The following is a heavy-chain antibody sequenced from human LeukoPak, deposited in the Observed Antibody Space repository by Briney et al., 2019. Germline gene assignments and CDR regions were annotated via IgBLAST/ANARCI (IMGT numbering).Heavy chain of an antibody. CDR1: GYTFSIYS. V-gene: IGHV1-18*01. J-gene: IGHJ4*02. CDR3: ARAGYSYGYLGYFDY. Sequence: GASVKVSCKASGYTFSIYSIAWVRQAPGQGLEWMGWISAYNGNTNYAQKFEGRVTMTTDTSTSTANMELRSLRSDDTAVYYCARAGYSYGYLGYFDYWGQGTLVTVSS. D-gene: IGHD5-18*01. CDR2: ISAYNGNT.